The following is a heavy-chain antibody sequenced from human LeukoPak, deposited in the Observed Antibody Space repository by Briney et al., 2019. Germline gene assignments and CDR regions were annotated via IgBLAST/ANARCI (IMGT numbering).Heavy chain of an antibody. CDR3: ARDLGGRGRDGYNCLDY. D-gene: IGHD5-24*01. CDR1: GYTFTSYY. Sequence: ASVKVSCKASGYTFTSYYMHWVRQAPGQGLEWMGIINPSGGSTSYAQKFQGRVTMTRDTSTSTVYMELGSLRSEDTAVYYCARDLGGRGRDGYNCLDYWGQGTLVTVSS. V-gene: IGHV1-46*01. J-gene: IGHJ4*02. CDR2: INPSGGST.